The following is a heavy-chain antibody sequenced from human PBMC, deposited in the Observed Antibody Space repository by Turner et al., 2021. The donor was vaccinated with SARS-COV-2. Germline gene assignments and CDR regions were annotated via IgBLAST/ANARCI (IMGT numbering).Heavy chain of an antibody. J-gene: IGHJ5*02. Sequence: EVQLVESGGGLVQPGGSLRLSCAASGFTVSSNYMSWVRQAPGKGLEWFSVIYSGGSTYYADSVKGKNTLYLQMNSLRVEDTAVYSCAREAAAGNFHGWFDPWGQGTLVTVSS. CDR1: GFTVSSNY. D-gene: IGHD6-13*01. CDR2: IYSGGST. V-gene: IGHV3-66*01. CDR3: AREAAAGNFHGWFDP.